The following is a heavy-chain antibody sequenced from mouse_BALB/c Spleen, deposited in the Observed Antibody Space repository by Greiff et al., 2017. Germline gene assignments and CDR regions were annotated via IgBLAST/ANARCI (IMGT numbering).Heavy chain of an antibody. V-gene: IGHV1-54*01. Sequence: QVQLQQSGAELVRPGTSVKVSCKASGYAFTNYLIEWVKQRPGQGLEWIGVINPGSGGTNYNEKFKGKATLTADKSSSTSYMQLSSLTSDDSAVYFGAREGGALGFAYWGQGTLVTVSA. CDR2: INPGSGGT. CDR3: AREGGALGFAY. J-gene: IGHJ3*01. CDR1: GYAFTNYL. D-gene: IGHD3-1*01.